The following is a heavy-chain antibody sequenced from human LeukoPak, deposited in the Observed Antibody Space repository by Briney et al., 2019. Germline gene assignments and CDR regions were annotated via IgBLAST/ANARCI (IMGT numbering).Heavy chain of an antibody. CDR3: ATPHYGSGSVFDY. J-gene: IGHJ4*02. CDR1: GYTLTELS. D-gene: IGHD3-10*01. CDR2: FDPEDGET. Sequence: VSVKVSCKVSGYTLTELSMHWVRQAPGKGLEWMGGFDPEDGETIYAQKFQGRVTMTEDTSTDTAYMELSSLRSEDTAVYYCATPHYGSGSVFDYWGQGTLVTVSS. V-gene: IGHV1-24*01.